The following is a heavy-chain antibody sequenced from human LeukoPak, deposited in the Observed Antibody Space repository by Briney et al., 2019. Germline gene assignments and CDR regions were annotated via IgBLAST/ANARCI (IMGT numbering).Heavy chain of an antibody. Sequence: GASEKVSCKASGGTFSSYAISWVRQAPGQGLEWMGGIIPIFGTANYAQKFQGRVTITADESTSTAYMELSSLRSEDTAVYYCARRTGAGSIDYWGQGTLVTVSS. D-gene: IGHD4/OR15-4a*01. J-gene: IGHJ4*02. CDR2: IIPIFGTA. CDR1: GGTFSSYA. V-gene: IGHV1-69*13. CDR3: ARRTGAGSIDY.